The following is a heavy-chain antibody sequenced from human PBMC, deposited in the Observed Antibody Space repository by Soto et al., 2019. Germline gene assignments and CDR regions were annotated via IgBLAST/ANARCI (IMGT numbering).Heavy chain of an antibody. V-gene: IGHV3-23*01. CDR1: VFPFSSYA. CDR2: ISGSGGDT. D-gene: IGHD3-3*01. Sequence: PGGSLRLSCAASVFPFSSYAMNWVRQAPGKGLEWVSVISGSGGDTFYADSVKGRLTVSRDNSKNTLYLQINSLRAEDTAVYYCAKDLWRDSPPGHNGMDVWGQGTTVTVSS. CDR3: AKDLWRDSPPGHNGMDV. J-gene: IGHJ6*02.